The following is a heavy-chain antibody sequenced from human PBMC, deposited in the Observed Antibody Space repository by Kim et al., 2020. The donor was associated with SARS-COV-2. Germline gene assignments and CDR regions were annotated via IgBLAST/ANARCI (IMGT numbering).Heavy chain of an antibody. CDR3: ASQIGYYYGMDV. J-gene: IGHJ6*02. V-gene: IGHV1-18*01. Sequence: NYAQKLQGRVTMTTDTSTSTAYMELRSLRSDDTAVYYCASQIGYYYGMDVWGQGTTVTVSS.